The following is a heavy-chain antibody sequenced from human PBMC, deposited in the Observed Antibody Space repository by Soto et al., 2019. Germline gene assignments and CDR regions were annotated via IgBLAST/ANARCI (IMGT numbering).Heavy chain of an antibody. V-gene: IGHV4-31*03. D-gene: IGHD4-17*01. CDR1: GGPFSSGGYY. J-gene: IGHJ4*02. CDR2: IYQNGDT. CDR3: ARGDSTVSSVFDY. Sequence: QVQLQESGPGLVKPSQTLSLTCTVSGGPFSSGGYYWSWIRQEPGKGLEWIGYIYQNGDTSYNPSLKSRVTISADTSKTQFSLKLSSVTAADTAVYYSARGDSTVSSVFDYWGQGMLVTVSS.